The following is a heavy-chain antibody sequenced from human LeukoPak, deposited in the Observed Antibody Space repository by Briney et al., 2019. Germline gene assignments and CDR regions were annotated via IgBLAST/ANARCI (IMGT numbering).Heavy chain of an antibody. J-gene: IGHJ4*02. CDR1: GFTFSDYW. D-gene: IGHD5-24*01. Sequence: GGSLRLSCAASGFTFSDYWMHWVRQAPGKGLVWVSRIKSDGGLTNYADSVKGRFTISRDNTKNTLYLQLNSLRAEDTAVYYCAKDNSSSLWLQFPYYFDYWGQGTLVTVSS. CDR3: AKDNSSSLWLQFPYYFDY. V-gene: IGHV3-74*01. CDR2: IKSDGGLT.